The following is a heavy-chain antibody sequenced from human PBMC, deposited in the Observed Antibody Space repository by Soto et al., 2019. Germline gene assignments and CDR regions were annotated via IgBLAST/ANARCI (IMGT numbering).Heavy chain of an antibody. CDR1: GGSISSYY. CDR2: IYYSGST. J-gene: IGHJ6*02. CDR3: AREGVSSSWYNYYGMDV. V-gene: IGHV4-59*01. D-gene: IGHD6-13*01. Sequence: QVQLQESGPGLVKPSETLSLTCTVSGGSISSYYWSWLRQPPGKGLEWIGYIYYSGSTNYNPALKSRVTISVDTSKNHCALKLSSVTAADTAVYYCAREGVSSSWYNYYGMDVWGQGTTVTVSS.